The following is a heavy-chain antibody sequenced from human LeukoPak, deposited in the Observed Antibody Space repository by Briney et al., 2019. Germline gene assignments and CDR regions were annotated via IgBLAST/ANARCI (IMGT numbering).Heavy chain of an antibody. CDR3: AKGFYYDSSGYYAPRQSPFDY. V-gene: IGHV3-30*02. D-gene: IGHD3-22*01. CDR2: IRYDGSNK. Sequence: GGSLRLSCAASGFTFSSYGMHWVRQAPGKGLEGVAFIRYDGSNKYYADSVKGRFTISRDNSKNTLYLQMNSLRAEDTAVYYCAKGFYYDSSGYYAPRQSPFDYWGQGTLVTVSS. CDR1: GFTFSSYG. J-gene: IGHJ4*02.